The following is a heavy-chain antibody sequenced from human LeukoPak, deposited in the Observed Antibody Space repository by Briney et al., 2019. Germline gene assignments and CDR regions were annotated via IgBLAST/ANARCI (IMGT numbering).Heavy chain of an antibody. V-gene: IGHV3-48*03. CDR1: GFTFSSYE. J-gene: IGHJ3*02. CDR2: ISSSGSTI. D-gene: IGHD1-14*01. Sequence: GGSLRLSCAASGFTFSSYEMNWVRQAPGKGLEWVSYISSSGSTIYYADSVKGRFTISRDNAKNSLYLQMNSLRAEDTAVYYCAKVPVYLAFDIWGQGTMVTVSS. CDR3: AKVPVYLAFDI.